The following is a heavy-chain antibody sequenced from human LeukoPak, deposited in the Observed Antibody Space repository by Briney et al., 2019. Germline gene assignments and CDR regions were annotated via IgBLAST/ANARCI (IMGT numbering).Heavy chain of an antibody. CDR2: INPSGGST. V-gene: IGHV1-46*01. CDR3: AREIWNDASFDY. CDR1: GYTFTSYY. J-gene: IGHJ4*02. Sequence: ASVKVSCKASGYTFTSYYMHWVRQAPGQGLEWMGIINPSGGSTSYAQKFQGRVTMTRDTSTSTVYMELSSLRSEDTVVYYCAREIWNDASFDYWGQGTLVTVSS. D-gene: IGHD1-1*01.